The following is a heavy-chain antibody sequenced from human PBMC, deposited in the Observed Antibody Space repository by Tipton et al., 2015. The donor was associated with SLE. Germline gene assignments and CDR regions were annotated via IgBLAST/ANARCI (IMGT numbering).Heavy chain of an antibody. V-gene: IGHV4-59*02. CDR2: IHYNRDT. CDR1: GASVSSHC. D-gene: IGHD2-15*01. Sequence: TLSLTCTVSGASVSSHCWNWIRQTPGKGLEWIGYIHYNRDTNYHPSLKSRVTISVDTSKNQLSLKLTSVTAADTAVYYCARGSVVADDFWGQGTLVTVSS. CDR3: ARGSVVADDF. J-gene: IGHJ4*02.